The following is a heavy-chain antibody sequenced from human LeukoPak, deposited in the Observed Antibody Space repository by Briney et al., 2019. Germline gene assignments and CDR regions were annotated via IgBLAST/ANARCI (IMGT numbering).Heavy chain of an antibody. J-gene: IGHJ4*02. CDR3: ARDGASGYLADY. V-gene: IGHV1-2*02. CDR1: GYTLTGYY. Sequence: ASVKVSCKASGYTLTGYYMHWVRQAPGQGLEWMGWINPNSGGTNYAQKFQGRVTMTRDTSISTAYMELSRLGSDDTAVYYCARDGASGYLADYRGKGTLVTVSS. CDR2: INPNSGGT. D-gene: IGHD3-3*01.